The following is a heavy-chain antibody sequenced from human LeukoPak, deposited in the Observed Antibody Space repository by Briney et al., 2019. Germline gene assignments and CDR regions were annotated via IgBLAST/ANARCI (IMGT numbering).Heavy chain of an antibody. CDR2: ICGDEGST. CDR3: VKDSSSGSYFDY. Sequence: GGCLRLSCSASGFTFSRYAMHWVRQAPGKGLEYVSAICGDEGSTYYADSVKGRFTISRDNSRNTLHLQMSSLRVEDTAVYYCVKDSSSGSYFDYWGQGTLLTVSS. J-gene: IGHJ4*02. CDR1: GFTFSRYA. D-gene: IGHD3-10*01. V-gene: IGHV3-64D*06.